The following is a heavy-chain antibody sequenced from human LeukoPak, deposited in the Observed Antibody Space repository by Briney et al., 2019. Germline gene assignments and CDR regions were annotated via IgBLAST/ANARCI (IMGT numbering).Heavy chain of an antibody. D-gene: IGHD3-22*01. CDR1: GYTFTGYY. V-gene: IGHV1-2*02. Sequence: ASVKVSCKASGYTFTGYYMHWVRQAPGQGLEWMGWINPNSGGTNYAQKFQGRVTMTRDTSISTAYMELSRLRSDDTAVYYCARGDYYDSSGPDYWGQGTLVTVSS. CDR3: ARGDYYDSSGPDY. CDR2: INPNSGGT. J-gene: IGHJ4*02.